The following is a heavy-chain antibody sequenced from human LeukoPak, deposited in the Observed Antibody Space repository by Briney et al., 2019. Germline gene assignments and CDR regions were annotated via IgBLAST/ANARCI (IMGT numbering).Heavy chain of an antibody. Sequence: ASVKVSCKASGYTFTSYYMHWVRQAPGQGLEWMGIINPSGGSTSYAQKFQGRVTMTRDTSTSTVYMELSSLRSEDTAVHYCARDSRITIFGVVIRDYYYYMDVWGKGTTVTVSS. CDR2: INPSGGST. CDR1: GYTFTSYY. CDR3: ARDSRITIFGVVIRDYYYYMDV. V-gene: IGHV1-46*01. J-gene: IGHJ6*03. D-gene: IGHD3-3*01.